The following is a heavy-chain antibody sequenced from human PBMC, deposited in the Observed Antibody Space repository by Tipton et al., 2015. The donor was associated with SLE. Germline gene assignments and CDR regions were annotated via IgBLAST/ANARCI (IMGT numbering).Heavy chain of an antibody. J-gene: IGHJ6*02. V-gene: IGHV3-23*01. CDR2: IRGSGSGT. Sequence: SLRLSCAASGFTFSSYAMSWVRQVPGKGLEWVSAIRGSGSGTYYADSAKGRFTISRDDSKNTLYLQMSSLRAEDTAIYYCGKGLNFDFWSGFGMDVWGQGTTVTVSS. CDR3: GKGLNFDFWSGFGMDV. D-gene: IGHD3-3*01. CDR1: GFTFSSYA.